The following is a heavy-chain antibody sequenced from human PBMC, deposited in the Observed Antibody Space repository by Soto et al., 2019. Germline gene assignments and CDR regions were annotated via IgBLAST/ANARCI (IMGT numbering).Heavy chain of an antibody. CDR1: GGSISSYY. V-gene: IGHV4-59*01. CDR2: IYYSGST. Sequence: SETLSLTCTVSGGSISSYYWSWIRQPPGKGLEWIGYIYYSGSTNYNPSLKSRVTISVDTSKNQFSLKLSSVTAADTAVYYCARGVVVVAADPWFDPWGQGTLVTVSS. D-gene: IGHD2-15*01. J-gene: IGHJ5*02. CDR3: ARGVVVVAADPWFDP.